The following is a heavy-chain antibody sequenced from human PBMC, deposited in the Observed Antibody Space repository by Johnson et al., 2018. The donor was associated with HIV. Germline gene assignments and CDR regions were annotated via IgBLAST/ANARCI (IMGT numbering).Heavy chain of an antibody. Sequence: QVQLVESGGGVVQPGRSLRLSCAASGFTFSSYPMHWVRQAPGKGLEWVAIISYDGGSKYYADSVKGRFTVSRDNSKNTLYLQMNSLRAEDTAVYYCARDNPSRMAAAFDIWGQGTMVTVSS. V-gene: IGHV3-30*14. J-gene: IGHJ3*02. D-gene: IGHD1-14*01. CDR2: ISYDGGSK. CDR3: ARDNPSRMAAAFDI. CDR1: GFTFSSYP.